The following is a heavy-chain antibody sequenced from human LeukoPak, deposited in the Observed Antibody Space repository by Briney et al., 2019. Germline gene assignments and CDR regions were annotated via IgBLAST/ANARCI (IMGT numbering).Heavy chain of an antibody. D-gene: IGHD4-11*01. CDR2: ISSSSSYT. CDR3: ARGQLTTPY. CDR1: GFTFSDYY. V-gene: IGHV3-11*06. Sequence: GGSLGLSCAASGFTFSDYYMSWIRQAPGKGLEWVSYISSSSSYTNYADSVEGRFAISRDNAKNSLYLQMNSLRAEDTAVYYCARGQLTTPYWGQGTLVTVSS. J-gene: IGHJ4*02.